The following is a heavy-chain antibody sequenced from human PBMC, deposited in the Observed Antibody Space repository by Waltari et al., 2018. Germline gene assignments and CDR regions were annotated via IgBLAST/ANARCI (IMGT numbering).Heavy chain of an antibody. Sequence: QVQLVQSGAEVKKPGASVKVSCKASGYSFTTYPMCWVRQAPGQRPEWMGCINCGKANTKYSQKFQGRVTITRDTSATTAYMEVSSLRFEDTAVYYCATNAATYYDFWSGYADWGQGTLVTVSS. CDR3: ATNAATYYDFWSGYAD. J-gene: IGHJ4*02. CDR2: INCGKANT. CDR1: GYSFTTYP. V-gene: IGHV1-3*01. D-gene: IGHD3-3*01.